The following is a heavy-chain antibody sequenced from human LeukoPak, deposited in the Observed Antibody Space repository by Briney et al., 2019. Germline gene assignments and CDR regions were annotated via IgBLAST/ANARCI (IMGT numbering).Heavy chain of an antibody. Sequence: SVNVTCKASGGTFSSYTFSWVRQAPGPGPEWMGRIIPILGIANYAQTFQGRVTITADKSTNTAYMELSSLRSEDNAAYYCARPSMSGMVRGNWYFDLWGRGTLVTVSS. D-gene: IGHD3-10*01. V-gene: IGHV1-69*02. CDR3: ARPSMSGMVRGNWYFDL. CDR1: GGTFSSYT. J-gene: IGHJ2*01. CDR2: IIPILGIA.